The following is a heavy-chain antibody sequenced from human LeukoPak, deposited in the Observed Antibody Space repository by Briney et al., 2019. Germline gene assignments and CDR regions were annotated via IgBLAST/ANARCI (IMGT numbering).Heavy chain of an antibody. Sequence: PSETLSLTCTVSGGSISSSSYYWGWIRQPPGKGLEWIGEIYHSGSTNYNPSLKSRVTISVDKSKNQFSLKLSSVTAADTAVYYCARQTGSGLFILPGGQGTLVTVSS. J-gene: IGHJ4*02. CDR2: IYHSGST. D-gene: IGHD3/OR15-3a*01. V-gene: IGHV4-39*01. CDR1: GGSISSSSYY. CDR3: ARQTGSGLFILP.